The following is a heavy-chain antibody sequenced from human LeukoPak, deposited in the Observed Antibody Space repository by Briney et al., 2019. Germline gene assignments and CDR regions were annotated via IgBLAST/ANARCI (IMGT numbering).Heavy chain of an antibody. Sequence: GSLRLSCAASGFTFSSYSMNWVRQAPGKGLEWVSYISSSSSTIYYADSVKGRFTISRDNAKNSLYLQMNSLRAEDTAVYYCAREGHYDYVWGSYRIDAFDIWGQGTMVTVSS. V-gene: IGHV3-48*01. CDR2: ISSSSSTI. D-gene: IGHD3-16*02. CDR1: GFTFSSYS. CDR3: AREGHYDYVWGSYRIDAFDI. J-gene: IGHJ3*02.